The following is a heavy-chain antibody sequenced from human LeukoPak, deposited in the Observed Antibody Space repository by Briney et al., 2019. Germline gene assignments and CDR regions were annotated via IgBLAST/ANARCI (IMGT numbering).Heavy chain of an antibody. J-gene: IGHJ3*02. CDR1: GGSINTTHG. D-gene: IGHD3-10*01. CDR3: ARGGVGRDAFHI. V-gene: IGHV4-4*02. CDR2: VSHSGTT. Sequence: SETLSLTCAVSGGSINTTHGWNWVRQSPGKGLEWLGAVSHSGTTSYNPSLTNRVTISIDESKNQFSLNLRSVTAAERAVYYCARGGVGRDAFHIWGQGTMVTVSS.